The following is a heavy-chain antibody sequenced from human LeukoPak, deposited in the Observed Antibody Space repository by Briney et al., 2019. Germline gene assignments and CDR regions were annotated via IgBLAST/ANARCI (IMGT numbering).Heavy chain of an antibody. J-gene: IGHJ4*02. V-gene: IGHV1-8*03. Sequence: ASVKVSCKASGYTFTSYDINWVRQATGQGLEWMGWMNPNSGNTGYAQKFQGRVTITRNTFISTAYMELSSLRAEDTAVYYCARESYGGNPLDYWGQGTLVTVSS. CDR3: ARESYGGNPLDY. CDR1: GYTFTSYD. CDR2: MNPNSGNT. D-gene: IGHD4-23*01.